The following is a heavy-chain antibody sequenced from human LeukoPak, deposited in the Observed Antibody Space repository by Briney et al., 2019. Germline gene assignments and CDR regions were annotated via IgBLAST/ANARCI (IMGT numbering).Heavy chain of an antibody. J-gene: IGHJ4*02. V-gene: IGHV3-23*01. CDR1: GFAFSNYA. CDR3: AGRITGYSSGYVF. CDR2: VSGSAHKI. Sequence: GGSLRLSCVGSGFAFSNYAMSWVRQAPGKGLDWVSVVSGSAHKIRYADSVRGRFTISRDNSENTVYLQMNNLRGEDTAIYYCAGRITGYSSGYVFWGQGTLVTVSS. D-gene: IGHD5-18*01.